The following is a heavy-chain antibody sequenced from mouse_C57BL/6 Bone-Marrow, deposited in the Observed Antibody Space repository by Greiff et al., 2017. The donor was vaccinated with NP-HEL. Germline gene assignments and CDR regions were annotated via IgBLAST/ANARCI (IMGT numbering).Heavy chain of an antibody. Sequence: DVMLVQSGGGLVKPGGSLKLSCAASGFTFSDYGMHWVRQAPGKGLEWVAYISSGSSTIYYADTVKGRVTISRDNAKNTRFLQMTSLRSEDSAMYYCARPPYSNYAMDYWGQGTSVTVSS. CDR2: ISSGSSTI. CDR1: GFTFSDYG. V-gene: IGHV5-17*01. CDR3: ARPPYSNYAMDY. J-gene: IGHJ4*01. D-gene: IGHD2-5*01.